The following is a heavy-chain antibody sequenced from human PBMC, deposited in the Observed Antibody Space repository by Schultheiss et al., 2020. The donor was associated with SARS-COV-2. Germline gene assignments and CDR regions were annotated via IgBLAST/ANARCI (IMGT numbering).Heavy chain of an antibody. Sequence: GESLKISCAASGFTFSSYGMHWVRQAPGKGLEWVAVIWYDGSNKYYADSVKGRFTISRDNSKNTLYLQMNSLRAEDTAVYYCARDQRTPGDYYYYYYMDVWGKGTTVTVSS. D-gene: IGHD1-14*01. CDR2: IWYDGSNK. CDR3: ARDQRTPGDYYYYYYMDV. J-gene: IGHJ6*03. CDR1: GFTFSSYG. V-gene: IGHV3-33*01.